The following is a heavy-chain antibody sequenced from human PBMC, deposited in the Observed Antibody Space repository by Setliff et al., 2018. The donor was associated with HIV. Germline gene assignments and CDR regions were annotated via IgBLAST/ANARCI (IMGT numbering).Heavy chain of an antibody. D-gene: IGHD3-10*01. J-gene: IGHJ6*03. V-gene: IGHV4-34*01. CDR1: GGSFSGYY. Sequence: SETLSLTCAVYGGSFSGYYWSWIRQPPGGGLEWIGEVTHGGSTNYSPSLKSRVTISVDTSKNQFSLKLSSVTAADTAVYYCARDGPLEGSYRYYYYYMDVWGKGTTVTVSS. CDR3: ARDGPLEGSYRYYYYYMDV. CDR2: VTHGGST.